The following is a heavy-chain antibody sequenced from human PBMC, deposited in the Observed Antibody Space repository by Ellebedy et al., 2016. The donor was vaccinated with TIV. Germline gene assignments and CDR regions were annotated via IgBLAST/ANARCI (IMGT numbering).Heavy chain of an antibody. CDR1: GGSISSYY. D-gene: IGHD3-9*01. CDR2: IYYSGST. J-gene: IGHJ4*02. V-gene: IGHV4-59*12. CDR3: ARVGDILTGYPFDY. Sequence: SETLSLTCTVSGGSISSYYWSWIRQPPGKGLEWIGYIYYSGSTNYNPSLKSRVTISVDTSKNQFSLKLSSVTAADTAVYYCARVGDILTGYPFDYWGQGTLVTVSS.